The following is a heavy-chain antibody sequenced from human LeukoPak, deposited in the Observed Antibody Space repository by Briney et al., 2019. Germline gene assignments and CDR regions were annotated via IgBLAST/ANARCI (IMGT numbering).Heavy chain of an antibody. D-gene: IGHD4-17*01. J-gene: IGHJ3*02. CDR2: INSDGSST. V-gene: IGHV3-74*01. CDR3: ARDLRTTGAFDI. CDR1: GFSIGDYA. Sequence: GGSLRLSCTASGFSIGDYAMSWVRQAPGKGLVWVSRINSDGSSTRYADSVKGRFTISRDNAKNTLYLQRNSLRAEDTAVYYCARDLRTTGAFDIWGQGTMVTVSS.